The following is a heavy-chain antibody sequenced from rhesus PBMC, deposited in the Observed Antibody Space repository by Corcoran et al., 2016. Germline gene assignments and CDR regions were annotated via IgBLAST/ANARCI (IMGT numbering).Heavy chain of an antibody. Sequence: QVQLQESGPGLVKPSETLSLTCAVSGGSISDDYYWSWIRQPPGKGLEWIGYVYGSGGCTNYNPSLKNRVTISIDTSKNQFALKLGSVTAADPAVYYCARGGAFWTGYSLFDYWGQGVLVPVSS. CDR1: GGSISDDYY. D-gene: IGHD3-3*01. J-gene: IGHJ4*01. V-gene: IGHV4-106*01. CDR3: ARGGAFWTGYSLFDY. CDR2: VYGSGGCT.